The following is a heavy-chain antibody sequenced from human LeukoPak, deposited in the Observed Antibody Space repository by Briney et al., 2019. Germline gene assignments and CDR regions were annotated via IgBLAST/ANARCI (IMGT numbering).Heavy chain of an antibody. Sequence: GGSLRLSCAASGFTFSSYAMTWVRQAPGKGLEWVSAISTTGGGTYYADSVKGRFTISRDNSKNTLCLQMNSLRAEDTAVYSCAKDRGDCSSTSCYLSDWGQGTLVTVSS. V-gene: IGHV3-23*01. CDR2: ISTTGGGT. J-gene: IGHJ4*02. D-gene: IGHD2-2*01. CDR3: AKDRGDCSSTSCYLSD. CDR1: GFTFSSYA.